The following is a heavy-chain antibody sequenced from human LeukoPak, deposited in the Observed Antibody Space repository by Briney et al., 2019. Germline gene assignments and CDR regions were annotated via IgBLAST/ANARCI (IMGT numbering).Heavy chain of an antibody. CDR3: ARELERRFFGY. V-gene: IGHV3-30-3*01. D-gene: IGHD1-1*01. CDR2: ISYDGSNK. CDR1: RFTFSDYA. J-gene: IGHJ4*02. Sequence: PGGSLRLSCATSRFTFSDYAMSWVRQAPGKGLEWVAVISYDGSNKYYADSVKGRFTISRDNSKNTLYLQMNSLRAEDTAVYYCARELERRFFGYWGQGTLVTVSS.